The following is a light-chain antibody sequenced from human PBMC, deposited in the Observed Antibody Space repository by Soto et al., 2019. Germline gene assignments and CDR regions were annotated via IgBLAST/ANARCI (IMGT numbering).Light chain of an antibody. J-gene: IGKJ1*01. CDR1: QTISSW. Sequence: DIQMTQSPSTLSASVGDRVTITCRASQTISSWLAWYQQKPGKAPKLLIYKASTLESGVPSRFSGSGSGTDFTLTVTSLQPEDFAPYYCQQYSFYATFGQGTKVEI. V-gene: IGKV1-5*03. CDR2: KAS. CDR3: QQYSFYAT.